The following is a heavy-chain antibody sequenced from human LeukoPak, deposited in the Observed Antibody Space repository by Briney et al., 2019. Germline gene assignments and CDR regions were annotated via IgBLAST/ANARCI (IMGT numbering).Heavy chain of an antibody. J-gene: IGHJ4*02. D-gene: IGHD3-22*01. CDR3: ARVSAAIYSSGYFDY. CDR2: IYSGGST. V-gene: IGHV3-66*01. Sequence: GGPLRLSCAASGFTVSSNYMSWVRQAPGKGLEWVSVIYSGGSTYYADSVKGRFTISRDNSKNTLYLQMNSLRAEDTAVYYCARVSAAIYSSGYFDYWGQGTLVTVSS. CDR1: GFTVSSNY.